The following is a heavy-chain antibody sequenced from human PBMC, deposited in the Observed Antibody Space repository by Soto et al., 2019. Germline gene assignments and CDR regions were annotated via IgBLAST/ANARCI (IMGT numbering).Heavy chain of an antibody. V-gene: IGHV4-59*01. CDR3: ARERLLHENWFDP. CDR2: IYYSGST. Sequence: PSETLSLTCTVSGGPISSYYWSWIRQPPGKGLEWIGYIYYSGSTNYNPSLKSRVTISVGTSKNQFSLKLSSVTAADTAVYYCARERLLHENWFDPWGQGTLVTVSS. D-gene: IGHD2-15*01. CDR1: GGPISSYY. J-gene: IGHJ5*02.